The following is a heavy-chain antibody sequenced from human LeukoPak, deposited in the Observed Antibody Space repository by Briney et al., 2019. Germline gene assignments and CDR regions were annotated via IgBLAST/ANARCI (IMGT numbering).Heavy chain of an antibody. Sequence: SQTLSLTCALSGDSVSSNSAAWNWIRQSPSRGLEWLGRTYYRSKWYSDYAVSVKSPLTNNPDTSKNQFSLQLNFVTPEDTAVYYCARDSSGWRSIFDYWGQGTLVSVSS. J-gene: IGHJ4*02. D-gene: IGHD6-19*01. CDR3: ARDSSGWRSIFDY. V-gene: IGHV6-1*01. CDR1: GDSVSSNSAA. CDR2: TYYRSKWYS.